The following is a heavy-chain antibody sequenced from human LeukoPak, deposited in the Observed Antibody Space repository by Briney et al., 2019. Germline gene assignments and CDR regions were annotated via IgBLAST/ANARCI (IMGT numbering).Heavy chain of an antibody. CDR2: ISSSSSYI. D-gene: IGHD3-9*01. V-gene: IGHV3-21*01. CDR1: GFTFSSYE. Sequence: GGSLRLSCAASGFTFSSYEMNWVRQAPGKGLEWVSSISSSSSYIYYADSVKGRFTISRDNAKNSLYLQMNSLRAEDTAVYYCASSDILTGYYPHFHAFDIWGQGTMVTVSS. CDR3: ASSDILTGYYPHFHAFDI. J-gene: IGHJ3*02.